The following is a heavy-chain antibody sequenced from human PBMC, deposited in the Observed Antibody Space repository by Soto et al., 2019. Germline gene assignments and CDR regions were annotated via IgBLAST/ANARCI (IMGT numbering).Heavy chain of an antibody. CDR2: ISAYNGNT. J-gene: IGHJ6*02. CDR3: ARDDSSSWASYYYYGMDV. Sequence: GALVKVSCKASGYTFSSYGISWVRQGLGQGLEWMGWISAYNGNTNYAQKLQGRVTMTTDTSTSTAYMELRSLRSDDTAVYYCARDDSSSWASYYYYGMDVWGQGTTVTVSS. V-gene: IGHV1-18*04. D-gene: IGHD6-13*01. CDR1: GYTFSSYG.